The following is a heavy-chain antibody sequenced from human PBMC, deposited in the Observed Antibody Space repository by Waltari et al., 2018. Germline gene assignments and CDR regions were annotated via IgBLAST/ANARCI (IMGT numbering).Heavy chain of an antibody. Sequence: QVQLQESGPGLVKPSEPLSLTCTVPGGSISNYYWTWIRQPPGKGLEWIGYIYYSGSTNYNPSLKSRVTISVDTSKNQFSLKLSSVTAADTAVYYCARSYYYGMDVWGQGTTVTVSS. CDR3: ARSYYYGMDV. CDR1: GGSISNYY. J-gene: IGHJ6*02. CDR2: IYYSGST. V-gene: IGHV4-59*01.